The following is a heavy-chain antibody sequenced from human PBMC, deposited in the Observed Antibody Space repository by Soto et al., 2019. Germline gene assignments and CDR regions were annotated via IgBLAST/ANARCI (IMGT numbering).Heavy chain of an antibody. Sequence: EVQLVESGGGLVKPGGSLTLSCAASGFAFRSYNMNWVRQAPGKGLEWVAYISSGSSNIYYADSVKGRFTISRDNDKNSLFLQMDSLRAEDSAVYYCASATVVAATFDFGGQGTLVTVSS. J-gene: IGHJ4*02. CDR1: GFAFRSYN. V-gene: IGHV3-21*01. CDR2: ISSGSSNI. D-gene: IGHD2-15*01. CDR3: ASATVVAATFDF.